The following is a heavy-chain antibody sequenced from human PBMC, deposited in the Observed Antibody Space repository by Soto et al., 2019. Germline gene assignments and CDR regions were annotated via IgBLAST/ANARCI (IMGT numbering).Heavy chain of an antibody. V-gene: IGHV4-59*01. D-gene: IGHD6-19*01. J-gene: IGHJ4*02. CDR2: IYYSGST. CDR1: GGSISSYY. CDR3: ARERRSSGSLDY. Sequence: KTSETLSLTCTVSGGSISSYYWSWIRQPPGKGLEWIGYIYYSGSTNYNPSLKSRVTISVDTSKNQFSLKLSSVTAADTAVYYCARERRSSGSLDYWGQGTLVTVSS.